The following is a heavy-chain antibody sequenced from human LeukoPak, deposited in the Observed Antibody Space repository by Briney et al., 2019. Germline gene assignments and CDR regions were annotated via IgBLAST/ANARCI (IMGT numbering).Heavy chain of an antibody. CDR2: IKGDGIST. Sequence: GGSLRLSCAASGFDFSSNWMHWVRHAPGQGLVWVSRIKGDGISTNYADSVKGRFTISRDNSKNTLYLQMNSLRAEDTAVYYCAKDSGDPLGLFDFWGQGTPVTVSS. CDR1: GFDFSSNW. D-gene: IGHD4-17*01. CDR3: AKDSGDPLGLFDF. J-gene: IGHJ4*02. V-gene: IGHV3-74*01.